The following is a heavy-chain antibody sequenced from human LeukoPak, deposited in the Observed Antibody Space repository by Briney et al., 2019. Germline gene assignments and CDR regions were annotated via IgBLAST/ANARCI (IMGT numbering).Heavy chain of an antibody. CDR3: ALGVLGLKALDY. D-gene: IGHD1-26*01. Sequence: GGSLTLSCPASGFTVSTTYMAWVRQAPEKGLEWVSFMYGTSNIYYADSVKGRFTISRDDSNNTLYLQMNSLEDADTAVYSCALGVLGLKALDYWGQGTLVTVSS. CDR1: GFTVSTTY. V-gene: IGHV3-53*01. CDR2: MYGTSNI. J-gene: IGHJ4*02.